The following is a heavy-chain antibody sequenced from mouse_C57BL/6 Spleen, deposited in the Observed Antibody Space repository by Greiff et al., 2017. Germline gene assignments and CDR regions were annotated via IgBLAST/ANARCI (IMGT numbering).Heavy chain of an antibody. V-gene: IGHV1-69*01. J-gene: IGHJ4*01. CDR2: IDPSDSYT. CDR1: GYTFTSYW. Sequence: VQLQQPGAELVMPGASVKLSCKASGYTFTSYWMHWVKQRPGQGLEWIGEIDPSDSYTNYNQKFKGKSTLTVDKSSSTAYMQLSSLTSEDSAVYYCARSDVRWYARDYWGQGTSVTVAS. CDR3: ARSDVRWYARDY. D-gene: IGHD1-1*01.